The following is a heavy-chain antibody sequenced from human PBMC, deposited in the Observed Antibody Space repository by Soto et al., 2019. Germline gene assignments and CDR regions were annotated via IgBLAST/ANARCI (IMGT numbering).Heavy chain of an antibody. J-gene: IGHJ3*02. V-gene: IGHV4-59*01. CDR2: TSYGGNT. Sequence: SESLSLTCTVSGGSIGAYYWSWIRQPPGKGLEWIGYTSYGGNTNYNPSLRSRVTISIDASKNQFSLKLSSMTAADTAVYYCASRDWNDAFHIWGQGTMVTVSS. D-gene: IGHD1-1*01. CDR1: GGSIGAYY. CDR3: ASRDWNDAFHI.